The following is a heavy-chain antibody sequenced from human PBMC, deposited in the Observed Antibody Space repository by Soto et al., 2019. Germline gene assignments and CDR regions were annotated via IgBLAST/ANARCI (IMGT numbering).Heavy chain of an antibody. CDR3: ARHVTMAELDY. Sequence: ETLSLTCTVSGGSISSYYWSWIRQPPGKGLEWIGYIYYSGSTNYNPSLKSRVTISVDTSKNQFSLKLSSVTAADTAVYYCARHVTMAELDYWGQGTLVTVS. CDR2: IYYSGST. CDR1: GGSISSYY. J-gene: IGHJ4*02. D-gene: IGHD3-10*01. V-gene: IGHV4-59*08.